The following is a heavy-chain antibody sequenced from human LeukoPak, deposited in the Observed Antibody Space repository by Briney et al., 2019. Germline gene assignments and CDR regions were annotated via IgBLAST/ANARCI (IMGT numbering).Heavy chain of an antibody. Sequence: PGGSLRLSCAASGFTFSNYGIHWVRQAPGKGLEWVTFMQYDGSDKFYADSVKGRFTISRDNAKNSLYLQMNSLRAEDTAVYYCARVSGYYDSSGFPDYWGQGTLVTVSS. CDR1: GFTFSNYG. D-gene: IGHD3-22*01. CDR3: ARVSGYYDSSGFPDY. V-gene: IGHV3-30*02. J-gene: IGHJ4*02. CDR2: MQYDGSDK.